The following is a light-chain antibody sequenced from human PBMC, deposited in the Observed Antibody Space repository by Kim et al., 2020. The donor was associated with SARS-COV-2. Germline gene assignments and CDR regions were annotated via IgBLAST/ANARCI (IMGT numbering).Light chain of an antibody. Sequence: GQQATIPCSGRTSNVGNNYVSWYQQLPGTAPKLLIYDNNKRPSGIPDRFSGSKSGTAATLGITGLQTGDEADYYCGTWDSSLSAVVFGGGTQLTVL. J-gene: IGLJ2*01. CDR1: TSNVGNNY. CDR2: DNN. CDR3: GTWDSSLSAVV. V-gene: IGLV1-51*01.